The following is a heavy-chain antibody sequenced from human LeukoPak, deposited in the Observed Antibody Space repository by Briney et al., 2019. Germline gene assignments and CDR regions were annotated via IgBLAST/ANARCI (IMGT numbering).Heavy chain of an antibody. CDR3: ARDSYGDANFDS. Sequence: PGGSLRLSCTASGFIVNNNYMSWVRQAPGRGLEWVSFIYADGNTYYADSVKGRFTISRDISKNEVYLQMNSLRPEDTAVYYCARDSYGDANFDSWGQGTLVTVSS. CDR2: IYADGNT. J-gene: IGHJ4*02. CDR1: GFIVNNNY. V-gene: IGHV3-53*01. D-gene: IGHD4-17*01.